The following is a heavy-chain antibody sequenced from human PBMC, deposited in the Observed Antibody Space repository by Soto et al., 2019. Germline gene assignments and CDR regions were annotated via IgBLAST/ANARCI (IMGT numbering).Heavy chain of an antibody. V-gene: IGHV4-31*03. J-gene: IGHJ6*02. CDR3: ARGSSIAGLYYGMDV. Sequence: QVQLQESGPGLVKPSQTLSLTCTVSGGSISSGGYYWTWIRQHPGKGLEWIGYNYCSGLTYYNPSLKSRVTISLDTSKNQFSLKLSSVTAADTAVYYCARGSSIAGLYYGMDVWGQGTTVTVSS. CDR1: GGSISSGGYY. CDR2: NYCSGLT. D-gene: IGHD6-6*01.